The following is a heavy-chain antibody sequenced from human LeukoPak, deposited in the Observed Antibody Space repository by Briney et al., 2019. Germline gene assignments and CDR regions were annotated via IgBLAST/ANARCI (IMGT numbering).Heavy chain of an antibody. Sequence: PSETLSLTCTVSGGSISNYYWGWIRQPPGKGLEWIGSIYHSGSTYYNPSLKSRDTISVDTSKNQFSLKLSSVTAADTAVYYCARTHYYGSGSYTNWFDPWGQGTLVTVSS. CDR1: GGSISNYY. CDR3: ARTHYYGSGSYTNWFDP. J-gene: IGHJ5*02. CDR2: IYHSGST. D-gene: IGHD3-10*01. V-gene: IGHV4-38-2*02.